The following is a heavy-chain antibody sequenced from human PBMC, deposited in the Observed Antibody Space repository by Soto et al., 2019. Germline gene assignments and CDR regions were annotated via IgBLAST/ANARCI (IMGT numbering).Heavy chain of an antibody. Sequence: GKSLKISCKGCGYTFTGYWIAWVRLVPGKGLEWMGLIYPDDSDTRYSPSFQGHVTISADKSISTAYLQWSSLKASDTAMYYCARQSSYRAAMDVCGQGPPVTVFS. CDR2: IYPDDSDT. D-gene: IGHD1-1*01. CDR3: ARQSSYRAAMDV. J-gene: IGHJ6*02. CDR1: GYTFTGYW. V-gene: IGHV5-51*01.